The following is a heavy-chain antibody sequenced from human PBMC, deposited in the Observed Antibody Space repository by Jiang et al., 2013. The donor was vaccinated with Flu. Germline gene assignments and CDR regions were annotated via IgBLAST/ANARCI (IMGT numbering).Heavy chain of an antibody. CDR2: INPNSGGT. Sequence: GAEVKKPGASVKVSCKASGYTFTGYYMHWVRQAPGQGLEWMGWINPNSGGTNYAQKFQGWVTMTRDTSISTAYMELSRLRSDDTAVYYCARTYRYSSSSDFSMDVWGQGTTVTVSS. V-gene: IGHV1-2*04. J-gene: IGHJ6*02. CDR1: GYTFTGYY. CDR3: ARTYRYSSSSDFSMDV. D-gene: IGHD6-6*01.